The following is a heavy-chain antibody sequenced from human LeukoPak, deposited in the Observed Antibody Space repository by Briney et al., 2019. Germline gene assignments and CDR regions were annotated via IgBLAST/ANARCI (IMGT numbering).Heavy chain of an antibody. CDR3: ARGEGWHSFALNWFDP. CDR1: GGSISTSNYY. Sequence: SETLSLTCTVSGGSISTSNYYWGWIRQPPGKGLEWIGNIFYSGSTYYSPSLKRRVTISLDTSRNQFSLKLNSVTAADTAVYYCARGEGWHSFALNWFDPWGQGTLVTVSA. J-gene: IGHJ5*02. D-gene: IGHD6-19*01. V-gene: IGHV4-39*07. CDR2: IFYSGST.